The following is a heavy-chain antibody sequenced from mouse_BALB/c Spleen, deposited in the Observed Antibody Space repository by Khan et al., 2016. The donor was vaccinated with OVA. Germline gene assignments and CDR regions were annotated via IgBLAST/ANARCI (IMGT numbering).Heavy chain of an antibody. V-gene: IGHV5-6*01. Sequence: EVELVESGGDLVKPGGSLKLSCAASGFTFSPYGMSWVRQTPDKRLEWVATVSTGGGYTYYPDSVKGRFTISRDNAKNTLYLQMSGLKSEDTAMFYCTRLAYYYGSEGFAYWGQGTLVTVSA. CDR2: VSTGGGYT. CDR3: TRLAYYYGSEGFAY. CDR1: GFTFSPYG. J-gene: IGHJ3*01. D-gene: IGHD1-1*01.